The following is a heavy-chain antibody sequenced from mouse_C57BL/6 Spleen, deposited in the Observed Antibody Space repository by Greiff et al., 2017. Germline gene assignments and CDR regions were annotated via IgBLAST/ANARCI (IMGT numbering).Heavy chain of an antibody. CDR2: IYPRSGNP. Sequence: QVQLQQSGAELARPGASVKLSCKASGYTFTSYGISWVKQRTGQGLEWIGEIYPRSGNPYYNEKFKVKATLPADTSSRTAYRELRSLTSEDTAVDCGAREIITTVVAKDYWGQGTTLTVAS. CDR1: GYTFTSYG. D-gene: IGHD1-1*01. V-gene: IGHV1-81*01. J-gene: IGHJ2*01. CDR3: AREIITTVVAKDY.